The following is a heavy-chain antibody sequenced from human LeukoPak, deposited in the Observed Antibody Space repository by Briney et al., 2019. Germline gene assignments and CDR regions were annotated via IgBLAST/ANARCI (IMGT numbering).Heavy chain of an antibody. V-gene: IGHV3-23*01. CDR1: GFTFSSYA. CDR3: ARDNGWYYFDY. D-gene: IGHD6-19*01. CDR2: ISGSGAST. J-gene: IGHJ4*02. Sequence: PGGSLRLSCAASGFTFSSYAMSWVRQAPGKGLEWVSGISGSGASTYYADSVKGRFTISRDNAKNSLYLQMNSLRAEDTAVYYCARDNGWYYFDYWGQGTLVTVSS.